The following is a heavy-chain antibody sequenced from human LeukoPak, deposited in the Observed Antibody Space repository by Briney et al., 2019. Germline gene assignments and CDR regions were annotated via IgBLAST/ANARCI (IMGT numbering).Heavy chain of an antibody. D-gene: IGHD3-22*01. CDR2: IWYDGSNI. J-gene: IGHJ4*02. V-gene: IGHV3-33*01. CDR3: ARARNDYDSNGFSLLDY. CDR1: GISFSSHG. Sequence: GTSLRLSCAASGISFSSHGMHWVRQAPGKGLEWVAVIWYDGSNIYYADSVKGRFTISRDNSENTLYLQMNSLRAEDTALYYCARARNDYDSNGFSLLDYWGQGTLATVSS.